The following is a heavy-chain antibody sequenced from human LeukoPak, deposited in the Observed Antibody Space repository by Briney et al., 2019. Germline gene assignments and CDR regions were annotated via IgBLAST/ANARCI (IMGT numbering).Heavy chain of an antibody. D-gene: IGHD2-21*01. Sequence: GGSLRLSCAASGFTFSSYAMSWVRQAPGKGLEWVASISSSWSYIFYADSVKGRFTTSRDNANNSLYLQMNSLRAEDTAVYYCARKVDSYYMDVWGKGTTVTVSS. V-gene: IGHV3-21*01. CDR2: ISSSWSYI. J-gene: IGHJ6*03. CDR3: ARKVDSYYMDV. CDR1: GFTFSSYA.